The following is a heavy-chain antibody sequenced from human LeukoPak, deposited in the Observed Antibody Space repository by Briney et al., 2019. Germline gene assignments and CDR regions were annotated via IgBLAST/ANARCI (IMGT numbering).Heavy chain of an antibody. CDR3: TRVACCSSTRQYYYYYGMDV. CDR1: GFTFGDYA. D-gene: IGHD2-2*01. V-gene: IGHV3-49*04. Sequence: GGSLRLSCTASGFTFGDYAMSWVRQAPGKGLEWVGFIRSKAYGGTTEYAASVKGRFTISRDDSKSIAYLQMNSLKTEDTAVYYCTRVACCSSTRQYYYYYGMDVWGQGTTVTVSS. J-gene: IGHJ6*02. CDR2: IRSKAYGGTT.